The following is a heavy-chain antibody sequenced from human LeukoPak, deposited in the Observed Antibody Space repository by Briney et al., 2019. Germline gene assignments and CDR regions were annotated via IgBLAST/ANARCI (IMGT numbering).Heavy chain of an antibody. J-gene: IGHJ4*02. CDR3: AAALGRYGDYSRGYYFDY. D-gene: IGHD4-17*01. Sequence: SETLSLTCTVSGASISDYYWSWIRQPPGQGLEWIGYVFDSGGANYNPSLKSRVTISVDTSKNQFFVKLGSVTAADTAVYYCAAALGRYGDYSRGYYFDYWGQGTLVTVSS. CDR2: VFDSGGA. CDR1: GASISDYY. V-gene: IGHV4-59*13.